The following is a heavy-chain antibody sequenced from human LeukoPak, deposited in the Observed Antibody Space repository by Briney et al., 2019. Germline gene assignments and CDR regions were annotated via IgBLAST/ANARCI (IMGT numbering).Heavy chain of an antibody. CDR3: AKDLYVRVRGVVPYYYYGMDV. J-gene: IGHJ6*02. CDR2: ISSDGSST. D-gene: IGHD3-10*01. CDR1: GFTFSSHW. V-gene: IGHV3-74*01. Sequence: GGSLRLSCAASGFTFSSHWMHWVRQAPGKGLVWVTRISSDGSSTSYADAVKGRFTISRDNSKNTLYLQMNSLRAEDTAVYYCAKDLYVRVRGVVPYYYYGMDVWGQGTTVTVSS.